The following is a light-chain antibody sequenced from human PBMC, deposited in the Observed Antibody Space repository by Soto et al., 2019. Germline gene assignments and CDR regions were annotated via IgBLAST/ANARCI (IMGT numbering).Light chain of an antibody. V-gene: IGKV1-9*01. Sequence: DIQLTQSPSFLPASVGDRVTITCRASQGISNYLAWYQQKPGKAPNLLIYSASTLHTGVPSRFSGSGSGTDFTLTISGLKPEDFATYYCQQLTRSPPWTFGQGTKVEIK. CDR1: QGISNY. CDR2: SAS. CDR3: QQLTRSPPWT. J-gene: IGKJ1*01.